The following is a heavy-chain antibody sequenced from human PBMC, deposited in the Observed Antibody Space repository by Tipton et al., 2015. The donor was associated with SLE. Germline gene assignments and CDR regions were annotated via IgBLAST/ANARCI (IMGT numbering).Heavy chain of an antibody. CDR2: TYYRSKWYN. D-gene: IGHD3-22*01. Sequence: GLVKPSQTLSLTCAISGDSVSSNSAAWNWIRQSPSRGLEWLGRTYYRSKWYNDYAVSVKSRITINPDTSKNQFSLKLSSVTAADTAVYYCARGTYSSGYYNYWGQGTLVTVSS. CDR1: GDSVSSNSAA. V-gene: IGHV6-1*01. CDR3: ARGTYSSGYYNY. J-gene: IGHJ4*02.